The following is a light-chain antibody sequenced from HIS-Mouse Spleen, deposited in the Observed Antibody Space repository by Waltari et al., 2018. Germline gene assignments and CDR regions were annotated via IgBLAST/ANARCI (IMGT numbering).Light chain of an antibody. V-gene: IGLV3-19*01. Sequence: SSELTQDPAVSVALGQTVRLTCQGDSLRSYYASWYQQKPGQAPVIVLYGKNNRPSVIPHRFSGSSSGNTASLTITGAQAEDEADYYCNSRDSSGNHVVFGGGTKLTVL. CDR1: SLRSYY. CDR3: NSRDSSGNHVV. CDR2: GKN. J-gene: IGLJ2*01.